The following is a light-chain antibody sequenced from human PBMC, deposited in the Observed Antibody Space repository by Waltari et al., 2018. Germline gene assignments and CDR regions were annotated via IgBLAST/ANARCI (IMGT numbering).Light chain of an antibody. CDR3: HQSDDWPPYS. CDR2: DGS. J-gene: IGKJ2*03. V-gene: IGKV3-15*01. Sequence: EIVMTQSPATLSVSPGERVTLSCRASQSVRSNLAWYQPKPGQGPRLLIYDGSTRDTGIPARFSGSGSGTDFTLTISSLQSEDFAIYYCHQSDDWPPYSFGQGTKLEIK. CDR1: QSVRSN.